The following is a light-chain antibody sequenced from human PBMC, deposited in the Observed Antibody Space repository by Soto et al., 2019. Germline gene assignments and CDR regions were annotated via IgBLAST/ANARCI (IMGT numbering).Light chain of an antibody. CDR2: DAF. J-gene: IGKJ4*01. CDR3: QPHNGWPLT. V-gene: IGKV3-11*01. Sequence: EVVLTQSPATRALSPGERAILSCRASHNVGYDLAWYQQRPGQAPRLLISDAFNRATGIPARFSGSGSGTDFTLTISSLEPEDFAVYYCQPHNGWPLTFGGGTKVEI. CDR1: HNVGYD.